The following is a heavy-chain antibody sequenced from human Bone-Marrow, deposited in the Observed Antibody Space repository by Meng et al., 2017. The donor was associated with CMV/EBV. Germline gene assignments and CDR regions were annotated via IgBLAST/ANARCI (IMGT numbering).Heavy chain of an antibody. V-gene: IGHV4-39*01. CDR1: GGSISSSSYY. Sequence: SETLSLTCTVSGGSISSSSYYWGWIRQPPGKGLEWIGSIYYSGSTYYNPSLKSRVTISVDTSKNQFSLKLSSVTAADTAVYYCARRYYYYGMDVWGQGTTVTISS. CDR3: ARRYYYYGMDV. CDR2: IYYSGST. J-gene: IGHJ6*02.